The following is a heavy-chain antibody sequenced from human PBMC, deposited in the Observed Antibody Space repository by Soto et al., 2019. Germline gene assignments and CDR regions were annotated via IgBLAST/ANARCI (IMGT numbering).Heavy chain of an antibody. Sequence: PGECLKISGDGSRYSLTTHWINWVRQMPWKGRPWRATSDTSQSYFTYNPSSQGHVTLSADKSTSKAYPQWNSLEASDTAIYYCAVFRTSRFADGRLDSWGPGTLVPVSS. J-gene: IGHJ4*02. V-gene: IGHV5-10-1*01. CDR1: RYSLTTHW. D-gene: IGHD2-2*01. CDR2: SDTSQSYF. CDR3: AVFRTSRFADGRLDS.